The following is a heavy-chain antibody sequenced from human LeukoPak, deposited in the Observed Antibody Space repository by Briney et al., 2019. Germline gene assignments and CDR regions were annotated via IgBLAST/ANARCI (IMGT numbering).Heavy chain of an antibody. CDR2: IKQDGSEK. V-gene: IGHV3-7*01. Sequence: GGSLRLSCAASGFTFSSYWMSWVRQAPGKGREWGANIKQDGSEKHHVDSGRGRSTITRDNAKNSLYLQMNSLRADDTAVYYCARRYFDLWGRGNLVTVSS. CDR1: GFTFSSYW. CDR3: ARRYFDL. J-gene: IGHJ2*01.